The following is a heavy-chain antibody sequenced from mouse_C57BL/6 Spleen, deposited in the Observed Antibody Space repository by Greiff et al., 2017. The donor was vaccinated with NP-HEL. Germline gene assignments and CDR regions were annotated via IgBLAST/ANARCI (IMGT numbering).Heavy chain of an antibody. J-gene: IGHJ4*01. V-gene: IGHV1-81*01. D-gene: IGHD1-1*01. Sequence: VQLQQSGAELARPGASVKLSCKASGYTFTSYGISWVKQRTGQGLEWIGEIYPRSGNTYYNEKFKGKATLTVDQSSSTAYMQLNSLTSEDSAVYYCAREGLLLRRGAMDYWGQGTSVTVSS. CDR3: AREGLLLRRGAMDY. CDR1: GYTFTSYG. CDR2: IYPRSGNT.